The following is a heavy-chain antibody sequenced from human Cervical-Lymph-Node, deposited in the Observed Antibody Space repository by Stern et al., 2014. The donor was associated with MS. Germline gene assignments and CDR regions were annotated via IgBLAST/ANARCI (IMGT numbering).Heavy chain of an antibody. J-gene: IGHJ4*02. CDR2: INPGGGRT. D-gene: IGHD6-19*01. CDR1: GYTFTSNK. CDR3: ARDNGGWSVDS. V-gene: IGHV1-46*01. Sequence: QLVQSGAEVMKPGASVKVSCKAFGYTFTSNKMHWVRQAPGQGLEWMGLINPGGGRTRYAQQLHGRVTMTRDSSTSTVYMELTSLRSEDAAVYSCARDNGGWSVDSWGQGTLVIVSS.